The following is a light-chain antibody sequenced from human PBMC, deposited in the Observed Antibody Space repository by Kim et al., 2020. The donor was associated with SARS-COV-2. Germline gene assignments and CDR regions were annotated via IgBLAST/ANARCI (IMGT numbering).Light chain of an antibody. CDR2: AAS. CDR3: QQSYSTPFT. V-gene: IGKV1-39*01. CDR1: HSISRN. J-gene: IGKJ2*01. Sequence: SASVGDRVTITCRASHSISRNVNWYQQKPGKAPKLLIYAASSLQGGVPSRFSGSESGTDFTLTISSLQPEDFATYYCQQSYSTPFTFGQGTKLEI.